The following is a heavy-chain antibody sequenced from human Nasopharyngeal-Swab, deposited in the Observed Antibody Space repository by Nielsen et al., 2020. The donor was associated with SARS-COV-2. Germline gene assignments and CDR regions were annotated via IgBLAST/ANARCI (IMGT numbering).Heavy chain of an antibody. CDR1: GFTVTSNY. D-gene: IGHD3-22*01. J-gene: IGHJ6*02. CDR2: IYSGGST. CDR3: ARVVTMINYYYYGMDV. Sequence: GESLKISCAASGFTVTSNYMSWVRQAPGKGLEWVSVIYSGGSTYYADSVKGRFTISRDNSKNTLYLQMNSLRAEDTAVYYYARVVTMINYYYYGMDVWGQGTTVTVSS. V-gene: IGHV3-53*01.